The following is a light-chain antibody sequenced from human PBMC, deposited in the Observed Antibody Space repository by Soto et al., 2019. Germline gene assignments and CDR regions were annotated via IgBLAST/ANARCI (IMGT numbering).Light chain of an antibody. CDR3: QKYNSAPLT. CDR1: QCIGVY. J-gene: IGKJ4*01. Sequence: DIQMTQSPSSLSESLGDRVTITCRASQCIGVYLAWFQQKPGNVPKLLIYAASILQSGVPSRFSGSGSGTDFTLTISSLQPEDVATYYCQKYNSAPLTFGGGTKVEIK. CDR2: AAS. V-gene: IGKV1-27*01.